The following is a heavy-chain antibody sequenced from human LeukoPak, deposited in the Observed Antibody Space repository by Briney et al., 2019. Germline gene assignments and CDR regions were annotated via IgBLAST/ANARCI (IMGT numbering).Heavy chain of an antibody. D-gene: IGHD1-26*01. CDR3: ARDRDSGSIDY. CDR2: ISSSSSYI. J-gene: IGHJ4*02. Sequence: PGGSLRLSCAASGFTFSSYSMNWVRQAPRKGLEWVSSISSSSSYISYADSVKVRFTISRDNAKNSLYLQMNSLRAEDKAVYYCARDRDSGSIDYWGQGTLVTVSS. V-gene: IGHV3-21*01. CDR1: GFTFSSYS.